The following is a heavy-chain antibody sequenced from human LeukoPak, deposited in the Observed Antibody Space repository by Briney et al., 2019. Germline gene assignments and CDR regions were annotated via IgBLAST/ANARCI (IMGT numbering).Heavy chain of an antibody. J-gene: IGHJ4*02. CDR3: ARDLQGNVAVPAAILGD. V-gene: IGHV1-8*01. CDR1: GYTFSSHD. D-gene: IGHD2-2*01. Sequence: ASVKVSCKASGYTFSSHDINWVRQATGQGLEWMGWMNPNSGSTGYAQKFQGRVTMTRNTSTSTAYMELSRLTSDDTAVYYCARDLQGNVAVPAAILGDWGQGGLVTVSS. CDR2: MNPNSGST.